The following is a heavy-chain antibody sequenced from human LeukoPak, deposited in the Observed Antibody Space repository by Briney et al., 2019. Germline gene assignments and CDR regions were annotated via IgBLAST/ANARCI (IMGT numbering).Heavy chain of an antibody. J-gene: IGHJ6*02. Sequence: SETLSLTCTVAGGSISSDVHYWDWIRQTPGKGLEWIGSLLYNGNTWYNPSLESRVTISVDTSENQFSLRLTSVNAADTALYFCTRRGSGNGGTYAGMDVWGPGTSVTVSS. CDR1: GGSISSDVHY. D-gene: IGHD1-26*01. V-gene: IGHV4-39*01. CDR2: LLYNGNT. CDR3: TRRGSGNGGTYAGMDV.